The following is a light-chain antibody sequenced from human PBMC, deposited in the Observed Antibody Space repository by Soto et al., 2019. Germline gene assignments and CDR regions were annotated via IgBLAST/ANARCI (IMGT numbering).Light chain of an antibody. CDR1: SSNIGSNT. J-gene: IGLJ3*02. CDR2: RNN. CDR3: TSWDDSLNAWV. Sequence: QSVLTQPPSASGTPGQRVTISCSGSSSNIGSNTVHWYQQLPGTAPKLLISRNNQRPSGVPDRFSGSKSVTSASLAISGLHSEDEADYYCTSWDDSLNAWVFGGGTQLTVL. V-gene: IGLV1-44*01.